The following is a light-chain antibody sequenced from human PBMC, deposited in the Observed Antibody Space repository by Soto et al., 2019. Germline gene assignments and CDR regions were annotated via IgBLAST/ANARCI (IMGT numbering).Light chain of an antibody. CDR2: DIN. V-gene: IGLV1-51*01. Sequence: QSVLTQPPSVSAAPGQKVTISCSGSSSNIGNNYVSWYQQLPGTAPKLLIYDINKRPSGIPDRFSGSKSGTSATLGITGLQTGDEADYYCGTWDSSLSAVLFGGGTSSPS. CDR1: SSNIGNNY. J-gene: IGLJ2*01. CDR3: GTWDSSLSAVL.